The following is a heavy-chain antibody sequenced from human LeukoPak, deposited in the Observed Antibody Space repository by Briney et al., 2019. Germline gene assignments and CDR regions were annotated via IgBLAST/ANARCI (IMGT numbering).Heavy chain of an antibody. CDR2: IYYSGST. J-gene: IGHJ4*02. Sequence: PSETLSLTCTVSGGSISSYYWSWIRQPPGKGLEWSGYIYYSGSTNYNPSLKSRVTISVGTSMNQFSLKLSSVTAADAAVYYCARGRPGVLLWFGAFDYWGRGSLVTVSS. CDR3: ARGRPGVLLWFGAFDY. CDR1: GGSISSYY. V-gene: IGHV4-59*12. D-gene: IGHD3-10*01.